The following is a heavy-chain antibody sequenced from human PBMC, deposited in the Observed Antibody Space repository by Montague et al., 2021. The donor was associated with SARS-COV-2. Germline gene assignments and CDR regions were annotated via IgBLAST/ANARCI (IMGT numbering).Heavy chain of an antibody. V-gene: IGHV3-33*01. J-gene: IGHJ4*02. D-gene: IGHD3-16*01. CDR3: ARDLFWGTDSGPPQRRDY. CDR2: IWYDGSNK. CDR1: GFTFSSYG. Sequence: SLRLSCAASGFTFSSYGMHWVRQAPGKGLEWVAVIWYDGSNKYYADSVKGRFTISRDNSKNTLYLQMNSLRAEDTAVYYCARDLFWGTDSGPPQRRDYWGQGTLVTVSS.